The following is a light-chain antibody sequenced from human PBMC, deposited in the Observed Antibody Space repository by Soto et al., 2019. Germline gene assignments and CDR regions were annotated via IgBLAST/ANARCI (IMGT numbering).Light chain of an antibody. CDR3: SSYTSSSTLLYV. CDR2: EVS. CDR1: SSDVGGYNS. Sequence: QSVLTQPASLSRSPGQSITISCTGTSSDVGGYNSVSWYQQHPGKAPKLMIYEVSNRPSGVSNRFSGSKSGNTASLTISGLQAEDEAYYYCSSYTSSSTLLYVFGTGTKVTVL. J-gene: IGLJ1*01. V-gene: IGLV2-14*01.